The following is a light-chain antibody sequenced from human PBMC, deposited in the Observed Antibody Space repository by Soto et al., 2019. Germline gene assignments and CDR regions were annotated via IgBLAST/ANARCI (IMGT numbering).Light chain of an antibody. CDR3: QQYNNWPLT. V-gene: IGKV3-15*01. CDR1: QSVSTN. Sequence: ETVMTQSPATLSVSPGERVTLSCRASQSVSTNLAWYQQKPGQAPRLLIYGTSTRATGIPARFSGSGSGTEFTLTISSLQSEDFSVYYWQQYNNWPLTFGGGTRVEIK. J-gene: IGKJ4*01. CDR2: GTS.